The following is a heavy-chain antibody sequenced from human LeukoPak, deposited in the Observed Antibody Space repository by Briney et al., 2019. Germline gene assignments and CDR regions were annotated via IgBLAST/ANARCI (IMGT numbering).Heavy chain of an antibody. Sequence: PGGSLRLSCAASGFTFSSCAMTWIRQAPGKGLEWVSVIIGSNTNTYYADSVKGRFTISRDNSRNTLYLQMNSLRVEDTAVYYCASTPFYDYVWGSYRYRGLFDNWGQGTLVTVSS. CDR1: GFTFSSCA. D-gene: IGHD3-16*02. J-gene: IGHJ4*02. V-gene: IGHV3-23*01. CDR3: ASTPFYDYVWGSYRYRGLFDN. CDR2: IIGSNTNT.